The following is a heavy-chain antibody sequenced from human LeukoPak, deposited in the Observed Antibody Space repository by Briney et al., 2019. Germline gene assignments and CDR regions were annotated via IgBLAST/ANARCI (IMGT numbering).Heavy chain of an antibody. D-gene: IGHD1-14*01. V-gene: IGHV3-53*01. CDR1: LFTVSNNY. CDR2: TYSDGNR. J-gene: IGHJ3*02. Sequence: GGSLRLSRVASLFTVSNNYMSWVRQAPGKGVEWVSITYSDGNRNYAVSVKGRFTISRDTSQNTLSLQMNSLRAEDTAVYYCVRKNQDFNAAFDIWGQGTVVTVSS. CDR3: VRKNQDFNAAFDI.